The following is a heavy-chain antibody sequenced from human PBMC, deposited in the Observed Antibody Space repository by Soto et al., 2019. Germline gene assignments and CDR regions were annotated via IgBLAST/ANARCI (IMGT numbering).Heavy chain of an antibody. CDR2: IIPIFGTA. CDR1: GGTFSSYA. V-gene: IGHV1-69*13. Sequence: SVKVSCKASGGTFSSYAISRVRQAPGQGLEWMGGIIPIFGTANYAQKFQGRVTITADESTSTAYMELSSLRSEDTAVYYCARELVENGSGSYSTYYYYYGMDVWGQGTTVTVSS. CDR3: ARELVENGSGSYSTYYYYYGMDV. D-gene: IGHD3-10*01. J-gene: IGHJ6*02.